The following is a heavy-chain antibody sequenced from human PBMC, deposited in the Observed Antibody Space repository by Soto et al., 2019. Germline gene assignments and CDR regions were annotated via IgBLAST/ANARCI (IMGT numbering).Heavy chain of an antibody. CDR3: ARGYSYGPGDWFDP. Sequence: VKVSCKASGGTFSSYAISWVRQAPGQGLEWMGGIIPIFGTANYAQKFQGRVTITADESTSTAYMELSSLRSEDTAVYYCARGYSYGPGDWFDPWGQGTLVTVSS. CDR1: GGTFSSYA. V-gene: IGHV1-69*13. J-gene: IGHJ5*02. D-gene: IGHD5-18*01. CDR2: IIPIFGTA.